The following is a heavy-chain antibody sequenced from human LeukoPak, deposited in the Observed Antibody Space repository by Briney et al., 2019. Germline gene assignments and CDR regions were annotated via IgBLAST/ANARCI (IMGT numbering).Heavy chain of an antibody. Sequence: GGSLRLSCAASGFTFSSYGMHWVRQAPGKGLEWVAFIRYDGSNKYYADSVKGRFTISRDNSKNTLYLQMNSLRAEDTAVYYCARDLSGSYDQRDYWGQGTLVTVSS. CDR1: GFTFSSYG. D-gene: IGHD1-26*01. CDR3: ARDLSGSYDQRDY. CDR2: IRYDGSNK. V-gene: IGHV3-30*02. J-gene: IGHJ4*02.